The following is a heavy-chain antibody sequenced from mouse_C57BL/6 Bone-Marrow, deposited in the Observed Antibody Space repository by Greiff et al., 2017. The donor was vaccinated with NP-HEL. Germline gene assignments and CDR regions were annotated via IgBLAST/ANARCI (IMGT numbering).Heavy chain of an antibody. CDR3: ARDRDYYGSAWFAY. V-gene: IGHV5-4*01. CDR1: GFTFSSYA. Sequence: EVQLVESGGGLVKPGGSLKLSCAASGFTFSSYAMSWVRQTPEKRLEWVATISDGGSYTYYPDNVKGRFTISRDNAKNNLYLQMSHLKSEDTAMYYCARDRDYYGSAWFAYWGQGTLVTVSA. CDR2: ISDGGSYT. J-gene: IGHJ3*01. D-gene: IGHD1-1*01.